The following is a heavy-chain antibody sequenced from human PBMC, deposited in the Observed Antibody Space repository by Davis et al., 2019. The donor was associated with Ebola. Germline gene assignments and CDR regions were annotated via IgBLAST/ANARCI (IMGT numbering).Heavy chain of an antibody. CDR3: TTPGGQDSGYDVFDI. CDR2: ISAYNGNT. Sequence: AASVKVSCKASGYTFKNSAISWVRQAPGQGLEWMGWISAYNGNTAYAQILQGRVTITTDTSTGTAYMDLSSLRSEDTALYYCTTPGGQDSGYDVFDIWGQGTMVTVSS. D-gene: IGHD5-12*01. J-gene: IGHJ3*02. V-gene: IGHV1-18*01. CDR1: GYTFKNSA.